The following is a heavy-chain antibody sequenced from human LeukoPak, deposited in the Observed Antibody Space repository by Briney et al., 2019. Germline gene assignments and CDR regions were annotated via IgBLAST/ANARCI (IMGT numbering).Heavy chain of an antibody. CDR3: ARVGRIDYYYYGMDV. CDR1: GGSISSYY. Sequence: SETLSLTCSVSGGSISSYYWNWIRQPPGKGLEWIGYIYYSGSTNHNPSLKSRVTMSVDTSKNQFSLKLSSVTAADTAVYYCARVGRIDYYYYGMDVWGQGTTVTVSS. V-gene: IGHV4-59*12. CDR2: IYYSGST. J-gene: IGHJ6*02. D-gene: IGHD1-26*01.